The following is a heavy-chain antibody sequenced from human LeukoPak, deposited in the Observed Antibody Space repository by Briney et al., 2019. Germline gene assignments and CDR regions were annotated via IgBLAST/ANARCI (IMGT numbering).Heavy chain of an antibody. J-gene: IGHJ3*02. CDR2: TYYRSKWYN. CDR1: GDSVSSNSAA. Sequence: SQTLSLTCAIPGDSVSSNSAAWNWIRQSPSRGLEWLGRTYYRSKWYNDYAVSVKSRITINPDTSKNQFSLQLNSVTPEDTAVYYCARARYKDSQWLVPDDAFDIWGQGTMVTVSS. CDR3: ARARYKDSQWLVPDDAFDI. D-gene: IGHD6-19*01. V-gene: IGHV6-1*01.